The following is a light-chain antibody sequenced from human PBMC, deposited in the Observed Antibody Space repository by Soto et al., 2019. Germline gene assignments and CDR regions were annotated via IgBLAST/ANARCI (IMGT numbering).Light chain of an antibody. CDR2: DAS. Sequence: GDKVTITCRASEKINKWLAWYQQKPGKAPKRLISDASSLEIGVPSRFSGSGSGTEFTLTISSLQPADLATYYCQPCNSYPWSFGQGTKVDIK. J-gene: IGKJ1*01. CDR1: EKINKW. V-gene: IGKV1-5*01. CDR3: QPCNSYPWS.